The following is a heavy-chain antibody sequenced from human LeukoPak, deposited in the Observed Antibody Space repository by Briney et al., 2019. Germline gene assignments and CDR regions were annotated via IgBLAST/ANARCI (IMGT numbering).Heavy chain of an antibody. CDR3: ARDGNCSGGSCSLDY. J-gene: IGHJ4*02. Sequence: GASVKVSCKASGYTFTGHYIHWVRQAPGQGLEWMGWINPNGGGTNYAQKFQGRVTMTRDTSINSAYMELRRLRSDDTAVYYCARDGNCSGGSCSLDYWGQGTLVTVSS. CDR2: INPNGGGT. V-gene: IGHV1-2*02. D-gene: IGHD2-15*01. CDR1: GYTFTGHY.